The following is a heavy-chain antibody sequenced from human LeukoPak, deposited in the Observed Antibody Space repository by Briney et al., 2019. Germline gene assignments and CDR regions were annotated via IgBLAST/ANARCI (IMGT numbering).Heavy chain of an antibody. J-gene: IGHJ4*02. CDR2: ISGSGEST. CDR3: AREHWDFDY. CDR1: GFTFSSYA. V-gene: IGHV3-23*01. Sequence: GGSLRLSXAASGFTFSSYAMTWVRQAPGKGLEWVSEISGSGESTYYGDSVKGRFTISRDNSKNTLYLQMNSPRAGDTAIYYCAREHWDFDYWGQGTLVTVSS. D-gene: IGHD7-27*01.